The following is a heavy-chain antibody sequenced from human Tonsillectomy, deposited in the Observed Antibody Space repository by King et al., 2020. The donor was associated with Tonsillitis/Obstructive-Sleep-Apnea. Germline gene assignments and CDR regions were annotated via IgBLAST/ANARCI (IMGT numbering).Heavy chain of an antibody. J-gene: IGHJ5*02. CDR2: IIPMFGSV. CDR1: GGTFSSYG. CDR3: ARGGGGWFDP. V-gene: IGHV1-69*01. D-gene: IGHD3-16*01. Sequence: QVQLVQSGAEVKKPGSSVKVSCATSGGTFSSYGISWVRQAPGQGLEWMGGIIPMFGSVKHAQNFQGRVAITADESTNTAYMELSSLRSEDTAVYYCARGGGGWFDPWGQGTLVTVSS.